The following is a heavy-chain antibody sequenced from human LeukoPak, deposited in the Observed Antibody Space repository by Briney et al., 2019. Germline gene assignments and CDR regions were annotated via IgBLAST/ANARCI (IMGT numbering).Heavy chain of an antibody. D-gene: IGHD3-22*01. CDR3: ARLAFYDGSGYYYAFDI. J-gene: IGHJ3*02. Sequence: SQTLSLTCTVSGGSISSGGYYWSWIRQHPGTGLEWIGYIYYSGSTYYNPSLKSRVTISVDTSKNQFSLKLSSVTAADTAVYYCARLAFYDGSGYYYAFDIWGQGTMVTVSS. CDR2: IYYSGST. V-gene: IGHV4-31*03. CDR1: GGSISSGGYY.